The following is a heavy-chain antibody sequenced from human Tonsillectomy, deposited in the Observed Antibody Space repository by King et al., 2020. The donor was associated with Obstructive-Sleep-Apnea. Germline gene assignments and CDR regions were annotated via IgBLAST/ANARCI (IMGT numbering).Heavy chain of an antibody. V-gene: IGHV4-59*08. CDR3: ARLRGYSYGCDAFDI. D-gene: IGHD5-18*01. J-gene: IGHJ3*02. Sequence: VQLQESGPGLVKPSETLSLTCTVSGGSISSYYWSWIRQPPGKGLEWIGDIYYSGSTNYNPSLKSRVTISVDTSKNQFSLKLSSVTAADTAVYYCARLRGYSYGCDAFDIWGQGTMVTVSS. CDR1: GGSISSYY. CDR2: IYYSGST.